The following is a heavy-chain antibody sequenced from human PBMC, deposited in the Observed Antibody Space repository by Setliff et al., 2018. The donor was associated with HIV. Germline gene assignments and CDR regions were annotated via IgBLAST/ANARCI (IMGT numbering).Heavy chain of an antibody. J-gene: IGHJ3*02. CDR3: ARDGNGAFDM. V-gene: IGHV3-74*01. Sequence: PGGSLRLSCVASGFTFSRYWMHWIRQAPGKGLVWVSRVDSDGSGTSYADSVKGRFTISRDNAKNMLYLQINSLRAEDTAVYYCARDGNGAFDMWGQGTLVTVSS. D-gene: IGHD1-26*01. CDR1: GFTFSRYW. CDR2: VDSDGSGT.